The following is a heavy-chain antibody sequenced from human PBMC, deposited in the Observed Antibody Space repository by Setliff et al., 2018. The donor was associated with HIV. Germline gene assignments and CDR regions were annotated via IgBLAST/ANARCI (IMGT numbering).Heavy chain of an antibody. Sequence: SVKVSCKASGGTFSSYAISWVRQAPGQGLEWMGRIIPIFGKPNYAQKFQGRVTITADKSTSTAYMELSSLRSEDTAVYYCARLLGVLGGYYMDVWGKGTTVTVSS. CDR1: GGTFSSYA. V-gene: IGHV1-69*04. CDR3: ARLLGVLGGYYMDV. J-gene: IGHJ6*03. D-gene: IGHD3-10*01. CDR2: IIPIFGKP.